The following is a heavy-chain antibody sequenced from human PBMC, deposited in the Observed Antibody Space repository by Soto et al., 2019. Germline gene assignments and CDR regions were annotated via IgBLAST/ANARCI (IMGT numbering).Heavy chain of an antibody. Sequence: SVKVSCKASGGTFSSYAISWVRQAPGQGLEWMGGIIPIFGTANYAQKFQGRVTITADESTSTAYMELNSLKTEDTAVYYCTTRAAAGELDYWGQGTLVTVSS. CDR3: TTRAAAGELDY. CDR2: IIPIFGTA. V-gene: IGHV1-69*13. D-gene: IGHD6-13*01. CDR1: GGTFSSYA. J-gene: IGHJ4*02.